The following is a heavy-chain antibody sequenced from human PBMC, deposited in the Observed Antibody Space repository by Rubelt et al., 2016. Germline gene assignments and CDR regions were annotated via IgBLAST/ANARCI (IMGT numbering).Heavy chain of an antibody. CDR3: AKGKPLPLTGRPGNFDY. J-gene: IGHJ4*02. Sequence: EVQLLESGGGLVQPGGSLRLSCAASGFTFSSYAMSWVRQAPGKGLEWVSAISGSGGSTYYADSVKGRFTISRDNSKNTLYLQMNSLRAEDTAVYYCAKGKPLPLTGRPGNFDYWGQGTLVTVSS. CDR1: GFTFSSYA. V-gene: IGHV3-23*01. D-gene: IGHD1-20*01. CDR2: ISGSGGST.